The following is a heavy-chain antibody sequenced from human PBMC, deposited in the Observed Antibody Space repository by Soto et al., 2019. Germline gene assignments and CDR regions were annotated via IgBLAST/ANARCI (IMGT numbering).Heavy chain of an antibody. V-gene: IGHV3-48*03. Sequence: PGGSLRLSCAASGFTFSSYEMNWVRQAPGKGLEWVSYISSSGSTIYYADSVKGRFTISRDNAKNSLYLQMNSLRAEDTAVYYCARDRDYYDSSGYRDYWGHGTLATVSS. CDR2: ISSSGSTI. D-gene: IGHD3-22*01. J-gene: IGHJ4*01. CDR1: GFTFSSYE. CDR3: ARDRDYYDSSGYRDY.